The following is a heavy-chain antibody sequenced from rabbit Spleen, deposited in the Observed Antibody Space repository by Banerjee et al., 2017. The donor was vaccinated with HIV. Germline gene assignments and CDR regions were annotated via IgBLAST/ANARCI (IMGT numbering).Heavy chain of an antibody. CDR2: IYAGSSDST. CDR3: ARDVGTSFSTYGMDL. J-gene: IGHJ6*01. V-gene: IGHV1S40*01. CDR1: GFSFNSGYD. Sequence: QSLEEAGGGLGKPGASLTLTCKASGFSFNSGYDMGWVRQAPGKGLEWIACIYAGSSDSTYSATWAKGRFTISKTSSTTVTLQMTSLTAADTATYFCARDVGTSFSTYGMDLWGQGTLVTVS. D-gene: IGHD8-1*01.